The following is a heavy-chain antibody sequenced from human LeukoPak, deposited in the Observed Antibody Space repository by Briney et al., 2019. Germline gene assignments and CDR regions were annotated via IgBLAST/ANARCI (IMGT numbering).Heavy chain of an antibody. Sequence: AGGSLRLSCAVAGFTFSTYWMSWVRQAPGKGLEWVANINQDGSEKYYVNSVKGRFTISRDNAKNSLYLQMSSLRAEDTAVYCCARAVGDIAVAGTRWFDPWGQGTLVTVSS. CDR2: INQDGSEK. V-gene: IGHV3-7*04. D-gene: IGHD6-19*01. CDR3: ARAVGDIAVAGTRWFDP. J-gene: IGHJ5*02. CDR1: GFTFSTYW.